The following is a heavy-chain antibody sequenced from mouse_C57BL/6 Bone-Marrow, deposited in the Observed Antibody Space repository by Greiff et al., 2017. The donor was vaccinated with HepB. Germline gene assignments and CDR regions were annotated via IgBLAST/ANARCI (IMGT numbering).Heavy chain of an antibody. Sequence: LQESGAELVRPGASVKLSCKASGYTFTDYYINWVKQRPGQGLEWIARIYPGSGNTYYNEKFKGKATLTAEKSSSTAYMQLSSLTSEDSAVYFCSYDGYPYAMDYWGQGTSVTVSS. D-gene: IGHD2-3*01. J-gene: IGHJ4*01. CDR2: IYPGSGNT. V-gene: IGHV1-76*01. CDR3: SYDGYPYAMDY. CDR1: GYTFTDYY.